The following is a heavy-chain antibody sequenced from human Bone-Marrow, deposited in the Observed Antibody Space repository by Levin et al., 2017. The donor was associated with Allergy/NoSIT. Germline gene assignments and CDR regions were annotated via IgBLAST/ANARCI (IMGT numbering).Heavy chain of an antibody. CDR2: ISSAGDT. CDR3: VRARSGYYEY. J-gene: IGHJ4*02. CDR1: GFTFSDYD. D-gene: IGHD3-3*01. V-gene: IGHV3-13*01. Sequence: SCEASGFTFSDYDMHWVRQSTGKGLEWVSTISSAGDTYYPESVKGRFTVSRENAERSMYLQMNSLTVGDTAVYYCVRARSGYYEYWGQGTLVTVS.